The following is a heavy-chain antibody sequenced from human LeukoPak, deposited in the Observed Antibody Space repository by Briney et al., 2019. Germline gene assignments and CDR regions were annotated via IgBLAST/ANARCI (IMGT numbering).Heavy chain of an antibody. Sequence: EASVKVSCKASGGTFSSYAISWVRQAPGQGLEWMGGIIPIFGTANYAQKFQGRVTITTDESTSTAYMELSSLRSEDTAVYYCARVYYQTGYYDFWSGYLDNWYFDLWGRGTLVTVSS. CDR1: GGTFSSYA. V-gene: IGHV1-69*05. CDR3: ARVYYQTGYYDFWSGYLDNWYFDL. CDR2: IIPIFGTA. J-gene: IGHJ2*01. D-gene: IGHD3-3*01.